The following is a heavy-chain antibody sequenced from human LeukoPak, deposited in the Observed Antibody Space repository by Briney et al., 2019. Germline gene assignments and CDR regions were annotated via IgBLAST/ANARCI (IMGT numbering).Heavy chain of an antibody. J-gene: IGHJ4*02. CDR3: ARDLGEYSGYGADY. V-gene: IGHV3-7*01. Sequence: GGSLRLSCADSGFTFSRYWMSWVRQAPGKGLGWVANIKEDGSEKYYVDSVKGRFTISRDNAKNSLYLQMNNLRAEDTAVYYCARDLGEYSGYGADYWGQGTLVTVFS. D-gene: IGHD5-12*01. CDR2: IKEDGSEK. CDR1: GFTFSRYW.